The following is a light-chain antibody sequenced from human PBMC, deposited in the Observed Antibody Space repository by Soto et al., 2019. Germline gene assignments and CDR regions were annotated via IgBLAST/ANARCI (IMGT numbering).Light chain of an antibody. J-gene: IGLJ1*01. CDR2: DVR. CDR3: CSYAGSYTYV. Sequence: QSALTQPRSVSGSPGQSVTISCTGTSSDVASYNYVSWYQQHPGKAPKLIIYDVRKRPSGVPDRFFGSKSASTASLTISGLQAEDEAEYYCCSYAGSYTYVYGTRTKVTVL. V-gene: IGLV2-11*01. CDR1: SSDVASYNY.